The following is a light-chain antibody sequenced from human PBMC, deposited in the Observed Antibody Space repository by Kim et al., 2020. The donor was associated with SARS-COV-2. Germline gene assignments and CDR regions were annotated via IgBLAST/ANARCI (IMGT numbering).Light chain of an antibody. V-gene: IGLV6-57*03. J-gene: IGLJ3*02. CDR1: SGSSASND. CDR2: EDN. Sequence: GKTVTISCTRSSGSSASNDVQWDQQRPGSAPTTVIYEDNQRPSGVPDRFSGSIDSSSNSASLTISGLKTEDEADYYCQSYDSSNWVFGGGTQLTVL. CDR3: QSYDSSNWV.